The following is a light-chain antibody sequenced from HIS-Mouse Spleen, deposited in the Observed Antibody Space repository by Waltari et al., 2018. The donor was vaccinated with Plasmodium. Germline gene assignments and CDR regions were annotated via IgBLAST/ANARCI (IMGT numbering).Light chain of an antibody. CDR1: QDISNY. J-gene: IGKJ4*01. CDR3: QQYDNLPLT. Sequence: DIQMTQSPSSLSASVGDRVTITCQASQDISNYLSWYQQKPGKAPKLLIYDASNWETGVPSRFSGSGSGTDFTFTISSLQPEEIATYYCQQYDNLPLTVGGGTKVEIK. V-gene: IGKV1-33*01. CDR2: DAS.